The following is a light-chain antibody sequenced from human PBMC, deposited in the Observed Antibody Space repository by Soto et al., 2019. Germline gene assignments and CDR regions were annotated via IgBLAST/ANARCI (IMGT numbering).Light chain of an antibody. CDR1: QSVSSY. Sequence: EIVLTQSPATLSLSPGERATLSGRASQSVSSYLAWYQQKPGQAPRLLIYDASNRATGIPARFSGSGSGTDFTLTISSLEPADFAVYYCQQRSNWLGTFGPGTKVDIK. V-gene: IGKV3-11*01. J-gene: IGKJ3*01. CDR2: DAS. CDR3: QQRSNWLGT.